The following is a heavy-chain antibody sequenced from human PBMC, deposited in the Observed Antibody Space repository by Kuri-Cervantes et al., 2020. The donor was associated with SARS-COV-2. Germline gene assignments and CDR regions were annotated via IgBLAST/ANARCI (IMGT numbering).Heavy chain of an antibody. CDR1: GFTFSSYS. CDR3: ARDRSRITIFGVVTRYGMDV. D-gene: IGHD3-3*01. CDR2: ISSSSSTI. J-gene: IGHJ6*02. V-gene: IGHV3-48*01. Sequence: GGSLRLSCAASGFTFSSYSMNWVRQAPGKGLEWVSYISSSSSTIYYADSLKGRFTISRDNAKNSLYLQMNSLRAEDTAEYYCARDRSRITIFGVVTRYGMDVWGQGTTVTVSS.